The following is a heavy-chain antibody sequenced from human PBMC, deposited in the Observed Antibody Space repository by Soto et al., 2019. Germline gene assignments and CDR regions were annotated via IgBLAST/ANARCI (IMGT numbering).Heavy chain of an antibody. CDR3: ARGRQSSGWYKYYFDY. J-gene: IGHJ4*02. CDR2: INHSGST. V-gene: IGHV4-34*01. CDR1: GGSFSGYY. Sequence: PSETLSLTCAVYGGSFSGYYWSWIRQPPGKGLEWIGEINHSGSTNYNPSLKSRVTISVDTSKNQFSLKLSSVTAADTAVYYCARGRQSSGWYKYYFDYWGQGTLVTVSS. D-gene: IGHD6-19*01.